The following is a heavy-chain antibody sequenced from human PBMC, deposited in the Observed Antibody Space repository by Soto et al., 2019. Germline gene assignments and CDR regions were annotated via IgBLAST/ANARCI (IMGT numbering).Heavy chain of an antibody. CDR2: IYYTETT. CDR1: GVSVTNGDYY. J-gene: IGHJ5*02. CDR3: ARQRRGGYWFDP. Sequence: TLSLPCALSGVSVTNGDYYWTWMRQSPGKGLEWIGNIYYTETTNDNPSLNSRLSISIDTSRKQFTLQLTSVTDEDTAIYYCARQRRGGYWFDPWGQGTLVTVSS. D-gene: IGHD6-25*01. V-gene: IGHV4-30-4*01.